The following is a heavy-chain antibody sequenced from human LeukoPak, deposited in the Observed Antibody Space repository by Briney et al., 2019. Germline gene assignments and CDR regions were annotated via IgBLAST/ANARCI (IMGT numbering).Heavy chain of an antibody. V-gene: IGHV3-66*02. CDR3: ARDQPKYSSIADFDD. Sequence: GRSLRLACAASGFTVSINYMSWVSQAPGKGLEWASVIDSGGSIYYADSVKGRFTISRDNSKNTLYLQMNSLRAEDTAVYYCARDQPKYSSIADFDDWGPGTLVTASS. CDR2: IDSGGSI. D-gene: IGHD6-13*01. CDR1: GFTVSINY. J-gene: IGHJ4*02.